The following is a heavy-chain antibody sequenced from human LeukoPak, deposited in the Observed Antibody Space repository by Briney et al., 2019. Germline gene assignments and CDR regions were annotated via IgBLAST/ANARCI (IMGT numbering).Heavy chain of an antibody. CDR3: ARDVIVVVPAVHYHGMDV. Sequence: TGGSLRLSCAASGFTFSSYAMHWVRQAPGKGLEWVAVISYDGSNKYYADSVKGRFTISRDNSKNTLYLQMNSLRAEDTAVYYCARDVIVVVPAVHYHGMDVWGQGTTVTVSS. V-gene: IGHV3-30-3*01. D-gene: IGHD2-2*01. CDR1: GFTFSSYA. CDR2: ISYDGSNK. J-gene: IGHJ6*02.